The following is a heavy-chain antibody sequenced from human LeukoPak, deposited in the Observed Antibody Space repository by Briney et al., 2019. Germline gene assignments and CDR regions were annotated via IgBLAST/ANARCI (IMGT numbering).Heavy chain of an antibody. V-gene: IGHV1-18*01. CDR1: GYTFTSYG. J-gene: IGHJ4*02. Sequence: ASVKVSCKASGYTFTSYGISWVRQAPGQGLEWMGWISAYNGNTNYAQKLQGRVTMTTDTSTSTAYMELRSLRSDDTAVYYCARMDRSYGILTGYESFDYWGQGTLVTVSS. CDR3: ARMDRSYGILTGYESFDY. CDR2: ISAYNGNT. D-gene: IGHD3-9*01.